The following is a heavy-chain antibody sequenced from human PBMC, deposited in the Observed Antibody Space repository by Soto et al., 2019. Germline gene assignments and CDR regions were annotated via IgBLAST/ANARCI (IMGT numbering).Heavy chain of an antibody. Sequence: QVQLVQSGAEVKKPGSSVKVSCKASGGTFSNYAINWVRQAPAQGLEWMGGSIPMFGTANYAQKFQGRVTITADESTRTAHMERSSLGSEDTAVYYCARGRGLGAAYRGFDPWGQGTLVTVSS. CDR3: ARGRGLGAAYRGFDP. V-gene: IGHV1-69*01. CDR1: GGTFSNYA. D-gene: IGHD4-4*01. J-gene: IGHJ5*02. CDR2: SIPMFGTA.